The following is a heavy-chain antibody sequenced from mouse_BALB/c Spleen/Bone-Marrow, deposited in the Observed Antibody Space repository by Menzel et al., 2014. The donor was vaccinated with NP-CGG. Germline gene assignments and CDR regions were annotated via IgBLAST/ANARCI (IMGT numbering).Heavy chain of an antibody. CDR3: ARELGVRRRVYFDY. CDR1: GFTFSNFG. Sequence: EVKVEESGGGLVQPGGSRKLSCAASGFTFSNFGMHWVRQSPEKGLEWVAYISGGSSAINYADSVKGRFTISRDNPKNTLFLQMTSLRSEDTAMYYCARELGVRRRVYFDYWGQGTAITVSS. CDR2: ISGGSSAI. J-gene: IGHJ2*01. D-gene: IGHD2-14*01. V-gene: IGHV5-17*02.